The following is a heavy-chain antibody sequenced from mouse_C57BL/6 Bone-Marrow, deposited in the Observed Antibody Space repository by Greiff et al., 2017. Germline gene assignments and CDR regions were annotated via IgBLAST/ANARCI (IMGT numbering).Heavy chain of an antibody. D-gene: IGHD2-4*01. CDR3: ARDRYDYDGYFDV. CDR2: ISDGGSYT. V-gene: IGHV5-4*01. CDR1: GFTFSSYA. J-gene: IGHJ1*03. Sequence: DVKLVESGGGLVKPGGSLKLSCAASGFTFSSYAMSWVRQTPEKRLEWVATISDGGSYTYYPDNVKGRFTISRDNAKNNLYLQMSHLKSEDTAMYYCARDRYDYDGYFDVWGTGTTVTVSS.